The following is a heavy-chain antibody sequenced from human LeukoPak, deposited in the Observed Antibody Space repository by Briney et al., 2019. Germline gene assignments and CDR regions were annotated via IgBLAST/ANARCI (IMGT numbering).Heavy chain of an antibody. J-gene: IGHJ4*02. CDR2: ISGSGGST. V-gene: IGHV3-23*01. CDR1: GFTFSSYA. CDR3: AKPYYDFWSGFDY. D-gene: IGHD3-3*01. Sequence: GGSLRLSCAASGFTFSSYAMSWVRQAPGKGLEWVSAISGSGGSTYYADSVKGRFTISRDNTKNTLYLQMNSLRAEDTAVYYCAKPYYDFWSGFDYWGQGTLVTVSS.